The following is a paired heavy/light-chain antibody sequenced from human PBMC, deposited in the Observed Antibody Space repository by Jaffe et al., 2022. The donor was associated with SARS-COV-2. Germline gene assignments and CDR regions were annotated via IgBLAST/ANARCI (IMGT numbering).Light chain of an antibody. CDR2: LGS. CDR1: QSLLHSNGYNY. Sequence: DIVMTQSPLSLPVTPGEPASISCRSSQSLLHSNGYNYLDWYLQKPGQSPQLLIYLGSNRASGVPDRFSGSGSGTDFTLKISRVEAEDVGVYYCMQALQTPAFGGGTKVEIK. V-gene: IGKV2-28*01. J-gene: IGKJ4*01. CDR3: MQALQTPA.
Heavy chain of an antibody. Sequence: EVQLLESGGGLVQPGGSLRLSCAASGFTFSSYAMSWVRQAPGKGLEWVSAISGSGGSTYYADSVKGRFTISRDNSKNTLYLQMNSLRAEDTAVYYCAHQGYCSGGSCYSPLFGSFDYWGQGTLVTVSS. J-gene: IGHJ4*02. V-gene: IGHV3-23*01. D-gene: IGHD2-15*01. CDR2: ISGSGGST. CDR3: AHQGYCSGGSCYSPLFGSFDY. CDR1: GFTFSSYA.